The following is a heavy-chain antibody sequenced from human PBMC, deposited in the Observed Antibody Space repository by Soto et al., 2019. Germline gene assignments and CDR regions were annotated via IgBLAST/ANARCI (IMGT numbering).Heavy chain of an antibody. J-gene: IGHJ4*02. CDR2: IYKRVTT. CDR1: GDSVNSGSYY. V-gene: IGHV4-61*01. Sequence: QVQLQESGPGLVRPSETMSLTCTVSGDSVNSGSYYWSWMRQPPGKGLEWIGYIYKRVTTKYSPSLSGRVSISVDTSKNQFSLKLTSVTAADTAVYYCARTNNLGHWAEWFWGQGTLVAVSS. CDR3: ARTNNLGHWAEWF. D-gene: IGHD3-3*01.